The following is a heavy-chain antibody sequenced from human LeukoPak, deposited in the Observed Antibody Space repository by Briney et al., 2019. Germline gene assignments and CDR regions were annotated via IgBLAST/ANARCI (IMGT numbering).Heavy chain of an antibody. CDR1: GFTFSSYA. Sequence: PGGSLRLSCAASGFTFSSYAMSWVRQAPGKGLEWVSSIGGGGVVTYYADSVKGRFTISRDNSKNTLYLQMISLRVEDTAVYYCAKDPPTTGTTFDNWGRGTLVTVSS. D-gene: IGHD1-1*01. CDR2: IGGGGVVT. V-gene: IGHV3-23*01. J-gene: IGHJ4*02. CDR3: AKDPPTTGTTFDN.